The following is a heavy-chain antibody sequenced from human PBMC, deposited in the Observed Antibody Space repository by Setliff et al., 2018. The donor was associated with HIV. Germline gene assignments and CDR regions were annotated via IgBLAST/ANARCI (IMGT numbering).Heavy chain of an antibody. V-gene: IGHV1-18*04. D-gene: IGHD3-3*01. CDR1: GYTFTDYY. CDR2: ISPYNGDA. Sequence: ASVKVSCKASGYTFTDYYMHWVRQAPGQGLEWMGYISPYNGDAYYAEKSQGRVTMTTDTSTTAVSMELTNLRSDDTAVYFCARMQAYYNFWRSTYYFDYWGQGTPVTVSS. J-gene: IGHJ4*02. CDR3: ARMQAYYNFWRSTYYFDY.